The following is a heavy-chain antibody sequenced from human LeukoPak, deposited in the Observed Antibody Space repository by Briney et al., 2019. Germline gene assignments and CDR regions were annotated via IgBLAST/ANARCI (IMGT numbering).Heavy chain of an antibody. J-gene: IGHJ4*02. CDR2: IYYSGST. CDR1: GGSISSSSYY. Sequence: PSETLSLTCTVSGGSISSSSYYWGWIRQPPGKGLEWIGSIYYSGSTYYNPSLKSRVTISVDTSKNQFSLKLSSVTAADTAVYYCATVLLWFGGFDYWGQGTLVTVSS. V-gene: IGHV4-39*07. CDR3: ATVLLWFGGFDY. D-gene: IGHD3-10*01.